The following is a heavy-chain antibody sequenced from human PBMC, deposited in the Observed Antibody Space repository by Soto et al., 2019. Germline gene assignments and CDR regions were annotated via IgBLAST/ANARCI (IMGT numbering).Heavy chain of an antibody. Sequence: EVQLLESGGGLVQPGGSLRLSCAASGFTFSSYAMSWVRQAPGKGLEWVSAISGSGGSTYYADSVKGRFTISRDNSKNTLYLQMNSLRAKDTAVYYCAKDLRVRGVITLGWFDPWGQGTLVTVSS. CDR3: AKDLRVRGVITLGWFDP. CDR2: ISGSGGST. V-gene: IGHV3-23*01. J-gene: IGHJ5*02. D-gene: IGHD3-10*01. CDR1: GFTFSSYA.